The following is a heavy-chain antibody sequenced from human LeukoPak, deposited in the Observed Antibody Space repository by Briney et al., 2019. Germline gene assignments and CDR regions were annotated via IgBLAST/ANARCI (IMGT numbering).Heavy chain of an antibody. CDR3: ATPKGDYGDYVGAFDI. D-gene: IGHD4-17*01. CDR1: GGSISSSNW. V-gene: IGHV4-4*02. Sequence: KPSETLSLTCAVSGGSISSSNWWSWVRQPPGKGLEWIGEIYHSGSTNYNPSLKSRVTISVDKSKNQFSLKLSSVTAADTAVYYCATPKGDYGDYVGAFDIWGQGTMVTVSS. J-gene: IGHJ3*02. CDR2: IYHSGST.